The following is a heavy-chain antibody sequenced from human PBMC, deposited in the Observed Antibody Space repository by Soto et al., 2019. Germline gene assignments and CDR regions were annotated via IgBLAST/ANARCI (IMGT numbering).Heavy chain of an antibody. Sequence: ASVKVSCKASGGTFSSYAISWVRQAPGQGLEWMGGIIPIFGTANYAQKFQGRVTITADESTSTAYMELSNLRSEDTAVYYCVRDWTHYDSSGPGDYWGQGTLVTVSS. CDR2: IIPIFGTA. V-gene: IGHV1-69*13. D-gene: IGHD3-22*01. J-gene: IGHJ4*02. CDR1: GGTFSSYA. CDR3: VRDWTHYDSSGPGDY.